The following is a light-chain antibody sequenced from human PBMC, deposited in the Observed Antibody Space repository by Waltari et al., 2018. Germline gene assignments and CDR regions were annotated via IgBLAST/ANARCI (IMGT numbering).Light chain of an antibody. V-gene: IGLV3-1*01. CDR1: KLGDKY. CDR3: QAWDSSTAI. Sequence: SYELTQPPSVSVSPGQTASITCPGDKLGDKYACWYQQKPGQSPVLVIYQDNNRPPGIPERFSGSNSGNTATLTIRGTQAMDEADYYCQAWDSSTAIFGGGTKLTVL. J-gene: IGLJ2*01. CDR2: QDN.